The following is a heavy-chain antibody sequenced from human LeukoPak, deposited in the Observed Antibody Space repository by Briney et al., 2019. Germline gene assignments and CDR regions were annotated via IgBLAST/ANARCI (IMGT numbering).Heavy chain of an antibody. CDR2: INPSSGGT. V-gene: IGHV1-2*02. J-gene: IGHJ4*02. Sequence: ASVKVSCKASGYTFTGYYMHWVRQAPGQGLEWMGWINPSSGGTNYAQKFQGRVTMTRDTSISTAYMELSRLRSDDTAVYYCASWGAQLLSLGNGDYWGQGTLVTVSS. CDR1: GYTFTGYY. D-gene: IGHD2-2*01. CDR3: ASWGAQLLSLGNGDY.